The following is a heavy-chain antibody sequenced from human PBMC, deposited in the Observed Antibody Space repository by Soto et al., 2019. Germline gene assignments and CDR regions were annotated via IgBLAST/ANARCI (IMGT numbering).Heavy chain of an antibody. CDR1: GGSISSSSYY. Sequence: SETLSLTCTVSGGSISSSSYYWGWIRQPPGKGLEWIGSIYYSGSTYYNPSLKSRVTISVDTSKNQFSLKLSSVTAADTAVYYCAREVVAATFALDYWGQGTLVTVSS. D-gene: IGHD2-15*01. V-gene: IGHV4-39*02. J-gene: IGHJ4*02. CDR3: AREVVAATFALDY. CDR2: IYYSGST.